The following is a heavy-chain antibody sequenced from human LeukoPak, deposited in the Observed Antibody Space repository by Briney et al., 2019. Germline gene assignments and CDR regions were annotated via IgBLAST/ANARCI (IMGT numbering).Heavy chain of an antibody. Sequence: ASVKVSCKASGGTFSSYAISWVRQAPGQGLEWMGRIIPIFSTSNYADKFQDRVTITADKYTSTAYMELSSLRSEDTAFYYCARDQYFGAATISRLDYWGQGTLVTVSS. CDR2: IIPIFSTS. CDR3: ARDQYFGAATISRLDY. V-gene: IGHV1-69*06. D-gene: IGHD2-15*01. J-gene: IGHJ4*02. CDR1: GGTFSSYA.